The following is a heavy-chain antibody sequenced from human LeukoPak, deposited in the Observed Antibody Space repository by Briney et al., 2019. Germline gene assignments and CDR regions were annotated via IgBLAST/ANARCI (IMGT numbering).Heavy chain of an antibody. V-gene: IGHV3-21*01. D-gene: IGHD1-1*01. CDR1: GFTFSTYT. CDR2: ISSSSNYI. J-gene: IGHJ6*03. Sequence: GGSLRLSCAVSGFTFSTYTMNWVRQAPGKGLEWVSSISSSSNYIYYADSVRGRFTISRDNAKNSLSLQMNSLRAEDTAVYYCARDRLLEDRDYNSYYYKDVWGIGTTVTVSS. CDR3: ARDRLLEDRDYNSYYYKDV.